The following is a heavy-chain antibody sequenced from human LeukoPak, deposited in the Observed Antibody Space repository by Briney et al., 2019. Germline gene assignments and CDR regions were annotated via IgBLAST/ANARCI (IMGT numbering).Heavy chain of an antibody. CDR3: AKEARGGYSYGYLGY. V-gene: IGHV3-74*01. D-gene: IGHD5-18*01. CDR1: GFSLSGYW. CDR2: MNSDGSIT. Sequence: GGSLRLSCAASGFSLSGYWMNWVRQAPGKGLVWVSRMNSDGSITDYADSVKGRFTISRDNSKNTLYLQMNSLRAEDTAVYYCAKEARGGYSYGYLGYWGQGTLVTVSS. J-gene: IGHJ4*02.